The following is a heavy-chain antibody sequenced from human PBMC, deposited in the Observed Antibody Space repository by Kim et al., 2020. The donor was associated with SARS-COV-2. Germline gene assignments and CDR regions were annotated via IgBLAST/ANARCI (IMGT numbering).Heavy chain of an antibody. Sequence: SETLSLTCTVSGGSISSGGYYWSWIRQHPGKGLEWIGYIYYSGSTYYNPSLKSRVTISVDTSKNQFSLKLSSVTAADTAVYYCARSRVAAFGMDVWGQGTTVTVSS. CDR3: ARSRVAAFGMDV. CDR2: IYYSGST. J-gene: IGHJ6*02. D-gene: IGHD6-6*01. V-gene: IGHV4-31*03. CDR1: GGSISSGGYY.